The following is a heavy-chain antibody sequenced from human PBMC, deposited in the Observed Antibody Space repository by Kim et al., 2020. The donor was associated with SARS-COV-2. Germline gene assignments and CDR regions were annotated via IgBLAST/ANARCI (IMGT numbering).Heavy chain of an antibody. J-gene: IGHJ6*03. CDR2: IYPGDSDT. Sequence: GESLKISCKGSGYSFTSYWIGWVRQMPGKGLEWMGIIYPGDSDTRYSPSFQGQVTISADKSISTAYLQWSSLKASDTAMYYCARQALAARAANYYYYMDVWGKGTTVTVSS. D-gene: IGHD6-6*01. V-gene: IGHV5-51*01. CDR3: ARQALAARAANYYYYMDV. CDR1: GYSFTSYW.